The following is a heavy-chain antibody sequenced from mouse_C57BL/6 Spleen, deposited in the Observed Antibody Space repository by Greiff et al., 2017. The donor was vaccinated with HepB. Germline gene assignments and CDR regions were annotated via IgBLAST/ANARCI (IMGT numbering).Heavy chain of an antibody. CDR2: INPNNGGT. CDR3: AREYYSNYPYAMDY. Sequence: EVKLQESGPELVKPGASVKMSCKASGYKFTDYNMHWVKQSHGMSLEWIGYINPNNGGTSYNQKFKGKATLTVNKSSSTAYMELRSLTSEDSAVYYCAREYYSNYPYAMDYWGQGTSVTVSS. V-gene: IGHV1-22*01. J-gene: IGHJ4*01. D-gene: IGHD2-5*01. CDR1: GYKFTDYN.